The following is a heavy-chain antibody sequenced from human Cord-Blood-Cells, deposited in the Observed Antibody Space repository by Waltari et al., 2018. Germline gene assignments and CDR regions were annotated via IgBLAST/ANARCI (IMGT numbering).Heavy chain of an antibody. CDR3: ASGYCSSTSCYHLDAFDI. V-gene: IGHV1-69*01. J-gene: IGHJ3*02. CDR2: IIPIFGTA. D-gene: IGHD2-2*03. CDR1: GGTFSSYA. Sequence: KKPGSSVKVSCKASGGTFSSYAISWVRQAPGQGLEWMGGIIPIFGTANYAQKFQGRVTITADESTSTAYMELSSLRSEDTAVYYCASGYCSSTSCYHLDAFDIWGQGTMVTVSS.